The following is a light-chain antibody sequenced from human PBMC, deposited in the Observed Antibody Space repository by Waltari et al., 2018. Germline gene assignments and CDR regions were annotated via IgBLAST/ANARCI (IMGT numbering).Light chain of an antibody. CDR2: DAY. V-gene: IGKV3-11*01. J-gene: IGKJ1*01. CDR3: QQRFSWPT. Sequence: EIVLTQSPATLSLSPGERATLSCRASQSVSSYLAWYQQKPGQAPRPLIYDAYNRAPGIPDRFSGSGSGTDFTLTISSLEPEDFAVYYCQQRFSWPTFGQGAKVEIK. CDR1: QSVSSY.